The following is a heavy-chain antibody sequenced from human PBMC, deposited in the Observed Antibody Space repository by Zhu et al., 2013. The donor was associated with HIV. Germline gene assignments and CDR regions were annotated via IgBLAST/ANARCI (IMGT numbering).Heavy chain of an antibody. D-gene: IGHD6-13*01. V-gene: IGHV1-69*06. CDR3: ASGRLAAAGNDYYYYYGMDV. CDR2: IIPIFGTA. J-gene: IGHJ6*02. Sequence: QVQLVQSGAEVKKPGSSVKVSCKASGGTFSSYAISWVRQAPGQGLEWMGGIIPIFGTANYAQKFQGRVTITADKSTSTAYMELSSLRSEDTAVYYCASGRLAAAGNDYYYYYGMDVWGQGTTVTVSS. CDR1: GGTFSSYA.